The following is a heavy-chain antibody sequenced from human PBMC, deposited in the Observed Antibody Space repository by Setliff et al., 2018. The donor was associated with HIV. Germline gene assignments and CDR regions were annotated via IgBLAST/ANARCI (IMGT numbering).Heavy chain of an antibody. V-gene: IGHV3-23*01. CDR3: AKLQEGHVYSHYDS. J-gene: IGHJ4*02. Sequence: PGGSLRLSCAASGFTFSNYAMSWVRQAPGEGLEWVSAILSTGERTFYADSVKGRLTISRDNSQNALYLHMNSLRAEDTAVYYCAKLQEGHVYSHYDSWGQGTLVTVSS. D-gene: IGHD2-21*01. CDR2: ILSTGERT. CDR1: GFTFSNYA.